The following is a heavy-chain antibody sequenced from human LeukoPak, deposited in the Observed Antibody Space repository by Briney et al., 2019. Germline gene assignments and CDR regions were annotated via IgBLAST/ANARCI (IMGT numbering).Heavy chain of an antibody. CDR2: ISSSGSTI. J-gene: IGHJ3*02. CDR3: AKVLIWTYGSGNYYKGAFDI. D-gene: IGHD3-10*01. CDR1: GFTFSSYW. V-gene: IGHV3-48*01. Sequence: GGSLRLSCAASGFTFSSYWMSWVRQAPGKGLEWVSYISSSGSTIYYADSVKGRFTISRDNSKNTLYLQMNSLRAEDTAVYYCAKVLIWTYGSGNYYKGAFDIWGQGTMVTV.